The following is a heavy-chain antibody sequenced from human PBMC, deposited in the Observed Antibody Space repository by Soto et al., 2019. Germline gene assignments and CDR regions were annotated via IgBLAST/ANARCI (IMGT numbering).Heavy chain of an antibody. Sequence: SETLSLTCTVSGGSISSGDYYWSWIRQPPGRGLEWIWYIYYSGSTYYNPSLKSRVTISVDTSKNQFSLKLSSVTAADTAVYYCARDHLMTNDFWSGSRYNWFDPWGQGTLVTVSS. D-gene: IGHD3-3*01. CDR2: IYYSGST. V-gene: IGHV4-30-4*01. J-gene: IGHJ5*02. CDR3: ARDHLMTNDFWSGSRYNWFDP. CDR1: GGSISSGDYY.